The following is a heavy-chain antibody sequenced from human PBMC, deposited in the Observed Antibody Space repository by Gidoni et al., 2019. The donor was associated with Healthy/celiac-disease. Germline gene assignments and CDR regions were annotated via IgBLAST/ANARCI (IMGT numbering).Heavy chain of an antibody. V-gene: IGHV4-39*01. CDR2: IYYSGST. CDR1: GGPISSSSYY. D-gene: IGHD1-26*01. CDR3: ARHLLGGVPATPRVPFDY. J-gene: IGHJ4*02. Sequence: QLQLQESGPGLVKPSETLSLTCTVSGGPISSSSYYWGWIRQPPGKGLEWIGSIYYSGSTYYDPSLKSRVTISVDTSKNQFSLKLSSVTAADTAVYYCARHLLGGVPATPRVPFDYWGQGTLVTVSS.